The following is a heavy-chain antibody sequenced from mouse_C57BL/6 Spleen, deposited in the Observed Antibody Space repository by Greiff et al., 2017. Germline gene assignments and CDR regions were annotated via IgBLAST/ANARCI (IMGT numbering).Heavy chain of an antibody. CDR3: ARCVVPGRDAMDY. J-gene: IGHJ4*01. Sequence: EVPGVESGGGLVQPGGSLSLSCAASGFTFTDYYMSWVRQPPGKALEWLGFIRNKANGYTTEYSASVKGRFTISSDNSHSILYLQMNGLRAEDSATYYCARCVVPGRDAMDYWGQGTSVTVSS. D-gene: IGHD1-1*01. CDR1: GFTFTDYY. CDR2: IRNKANGYTT. V-gene: IGHV7-3*01.